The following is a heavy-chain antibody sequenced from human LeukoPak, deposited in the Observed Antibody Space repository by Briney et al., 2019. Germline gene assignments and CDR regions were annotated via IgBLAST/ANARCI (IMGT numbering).Heavy chain of an antibody. CDR3: ARGRGWIYDS. V-gene: IGHV3-7*04. J-gene: IGHJ4*02. D-gene: IGHD6-19*01. CDR1: GASITGYF. CDR2: MKVDGSDI. Sequence: ETLSLTCTVSGASITGYFWSWVRQPPGKGLEWVANMKVDGSDIHYVDSVKGRFTISSDNARNSLYLQMNTLRVADTAVYYCARGRGWIYDSWGRGTLITVSS.